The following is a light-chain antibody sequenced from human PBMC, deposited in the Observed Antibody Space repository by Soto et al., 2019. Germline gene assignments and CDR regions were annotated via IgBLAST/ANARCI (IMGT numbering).Light chain of an antibody. CDR3: QQYNSYPLT. J-gene: IGKJ4*01. Sequence: DIQMTQSPSSLSASVGDRVTITCRASQGITTYLAWFQQKPGKAPKSLIYGASNLQSGVPSKFSGSGSGTDFTLTISSLHPEDFATYYCQQYNSYPLTFGGGTKVEIK. CDR1: QGITTY. CDR2: GAS. V-gene: IGKV1-16*02.